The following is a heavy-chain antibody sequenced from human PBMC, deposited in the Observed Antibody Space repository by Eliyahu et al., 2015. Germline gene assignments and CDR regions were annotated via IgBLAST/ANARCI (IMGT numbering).Heavy chain of an antibody. Sequence: EVHLLESGGGLVQPGGSLRLSCAASGFXFNXXAMTWXRXAPGKGLEWVSVIGPNGETTKYADAVKGRFTISRDNFKNTLHLQMNSLRAEDTAKYFCAKEAQYSSGWDDPFDVWGPGTMVTVFS. CDR2: IGPNGETT. V-gene: IGHV3-23*01. J-gene: IGHJ3*01. D-gene: IGHD6-19*01. CDR1: GFXFNXXA. CDR3: AKEAQYSSGWDDPFDV.